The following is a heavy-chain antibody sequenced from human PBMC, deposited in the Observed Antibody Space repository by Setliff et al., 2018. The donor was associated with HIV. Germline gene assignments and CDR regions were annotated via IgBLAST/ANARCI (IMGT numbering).Heavy chain of an antibody. J-gene: IGHJ4*02. Sequence: GGSLRLSCVASGFTFITYAMSWVRQAPGKGLEWVSSISGSGGSTYYADSVKGRFTISRDNSKNTVYLHMNSLRAEDMAVYYCARDEDGYNHFDFWGQGTLVTVSS. CDR1: GFTFITYA. V-gene: IGHV3-23*01. CDR2: ISGSGGST. D-gene: IGHD5-12*01. CDR3: ARDEDGYNHFDF.